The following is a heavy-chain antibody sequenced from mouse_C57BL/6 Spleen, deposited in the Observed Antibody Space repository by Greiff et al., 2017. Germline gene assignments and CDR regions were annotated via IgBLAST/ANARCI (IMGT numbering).Heavy chain of an antibody. Sequence: VQLQQPGAELVKPGASVKLSCKASGYTFTSYWMHWVKQRPGRGLEWIGRIDPNSGGTKYNEKFKSKATLTVDKPSSTAYMQLSSLTSEDSAVYYCARSATVVATNYYAMDYWGQGTSVTVSS. D-gene: IGHD1-1*01. J-gene: IGHJ4*01. CDR3: ARSATVVATNYYAMDY. CDR2: IDPNSGGT. V-gene: IGHV1-72*01. CDR1: GYTFTSYW.